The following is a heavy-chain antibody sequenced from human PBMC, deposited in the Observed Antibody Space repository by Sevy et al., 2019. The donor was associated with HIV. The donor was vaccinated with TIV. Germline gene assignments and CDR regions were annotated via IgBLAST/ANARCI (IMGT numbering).Heavy chain of an antibody. CDR2: IYTSGST. J-gene: IGHJ4*02. Sequence: SETLSLTCTVSGGSISSYYWSWIRQPAGKGLEWIGRIYTSGSTNYNPSLKSRVTMSVDTSKNQFSLKRSSVTAADTAVYYCARATLDYYDSSGYYGGFDYWGQGTLVTVSS. CDR1: GGSISSYY. D-gene: IGHD3-22*01. V-gene: IGHV4-4*07. CDR3: ARATLDYYDSSGYYGGFDY.